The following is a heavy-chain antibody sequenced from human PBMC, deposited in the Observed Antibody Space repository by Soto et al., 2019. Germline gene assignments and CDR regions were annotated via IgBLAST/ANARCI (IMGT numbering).Heavy chain of an antibody. D-gene: IGHD5-12*01. CDR1: GGSISSSY. Sequence: QVQLQESGPGLVKPSETLSLTCTVSGGSISSSYWRWLRQPAGKGLEWIGRIYTSGSTNYNPSLKSRVTMSVDTAKYQYSLKLSSVTAADTAVYYCARDAWLVSQAGAFDIWGQGTMVTVSS. V-gene: IGHV4-4*07. CDR3: ARDAWLVSQAGAFDI. J-gene: IGHJ3*02. CDR2: IYTSGST.